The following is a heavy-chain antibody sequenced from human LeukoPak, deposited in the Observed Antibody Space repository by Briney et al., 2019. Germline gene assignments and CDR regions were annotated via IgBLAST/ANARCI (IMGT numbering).Heavy chain of an antibody. CDR1: GGSFSGYY. D-gene: IGHD2-2*01. J-gene: IGHJ4*02. CDR3: AKGYCRGNSCYDDRGAFDY. V-gene: IGHV4-34*01. CDR2: IYHDGRI. Sequence: PSETLSLTCAVYGGSFSGYYWGWIRQPPGKGLEWIGSIYHDGRIDYNPSLKSRVTISRDMSNDQFPLKLSSVTAADTAMYYCAKGYCRGNSCYDDRGAFDYWGQGTLVTVSS.